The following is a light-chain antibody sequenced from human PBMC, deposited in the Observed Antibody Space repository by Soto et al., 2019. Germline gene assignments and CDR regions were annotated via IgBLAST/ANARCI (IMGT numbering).Light chain of an antibody. V-gene: IGKV1-39*01. J-gene: IGKJ1*01. CDR2: AAS. Sequence: DIQMTQSPSSLSASVGDRVTITCRASQSISSYLNWYQQKPGKAPKLLIYAASSLQSGGPSRFSGSGSGTDFTLTISSLQPEDFATYYCQQSYSTTGTLGQGTKLDIK. CDR3: QQSYSTTGT. CDR1: QSISSY.